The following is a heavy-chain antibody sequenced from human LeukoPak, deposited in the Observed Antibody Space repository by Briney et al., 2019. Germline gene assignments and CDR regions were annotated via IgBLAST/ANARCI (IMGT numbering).Heavy chain of an antibody. Sequence: NPSETLSLTCTVSGYSISSGYYWGWIRQPPGKGLEWIGSIYHSGSTYYNPSLKSRVTISVDTSKNQFSLKLGSVTAADTAVYYCARDAPNSGYDWGQGTLVTVSS. J-gene: IGHJ4*02. CDR1: GYSISSGYY. CDR3: ARDAPNSGYD. V-gene: IGHV4-38-2*02. CDR2: IYHSGST. D-gene: IGHD5-12*01.